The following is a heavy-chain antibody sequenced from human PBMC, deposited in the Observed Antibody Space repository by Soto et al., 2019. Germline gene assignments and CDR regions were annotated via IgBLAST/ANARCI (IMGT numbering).Heavy chain of an antibody. CDR2: ISYDGSNK. D-gene: IGHD2-21*02. Sequence: GGSLRLSCAPSGFTFSSYAMHWVRQAPGKGLEWVAVISYDGSNKYYADSGKGRFTIFRDNSKNTLYLQMNSLRAEDTAVYYCARERGAYCGGDCYYDYYYYGMDVWGQGTTVTVSS. CDR1: GFTFSSYA. CDR3: ARERGAYCGGDCYYDYYYYGMDV. V-gene: IGHV3-30-3*01. J-gene: IGHJ6*02.